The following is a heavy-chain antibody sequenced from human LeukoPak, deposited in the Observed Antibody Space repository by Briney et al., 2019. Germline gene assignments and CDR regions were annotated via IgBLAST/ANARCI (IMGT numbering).Heavy chain of an antibody. CDR3: AKVNYYDTY. V-gene: IGHV3-30*18. CDR1: GFTFSSYG. D-gene: IGHD3-22*01. CDR2: ISYDGSNK. Sequence: PGGSLRLSCAASGFTFSSYGMHWVRQAPGKGLEWVAVISYDGSNKYYADSVKGRFTISRDNSKNTLYLQMNGLRAEDTAVYYCAKVNYYDTYWGQGTLVTVSS. J-gene: IGHJ4*02.